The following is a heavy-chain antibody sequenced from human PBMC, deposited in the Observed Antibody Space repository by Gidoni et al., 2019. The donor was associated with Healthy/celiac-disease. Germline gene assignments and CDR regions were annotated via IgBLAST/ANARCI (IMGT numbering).Heavy chain of an antibody. CDR2: INPSGST. D-gene: IGHD3-22*01. Sequence: QVQLQQWGAGLLKPSETLSLTCAFDGGSFSGYYWSWIRQPQGKGLEWIGKINPSGSTKYNPSLSSRVTISVDTSKNQFSLKLSSVTAADTAVYYCARVLGITMIVSNTYYFDYWGQGTLVTVSS. CDR3: ARVLGITMIVSNTYYFDY. V-gene: IGHV4-34*01. CDR1: GGSFSGYY. J-gene: IGHJ4*02.